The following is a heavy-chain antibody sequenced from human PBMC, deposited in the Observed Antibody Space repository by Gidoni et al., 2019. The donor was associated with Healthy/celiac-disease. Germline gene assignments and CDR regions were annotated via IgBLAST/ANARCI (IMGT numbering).Heavy chain of an antibody. D-gene: IGHD6-13*01. J-gene: IGHJ5*02. V-gene: IGHV3-48*01. CDR2: ISSSSSTI. CDR1: GFTFSSYS. CDR3: ARLATGIAAAGKGGWFDP. Sequence: EVQLVESGGGLVQPGGSLRLSCAASGFTFSSYSMNWVRQAPGKGLGWVSYISSSSSTIYYADSVKGRFTISRDNAKNSLYLQMNSLRAEDTAVYYCARLATGIAAAGKGGWFDPWGQGTLVTVSS.